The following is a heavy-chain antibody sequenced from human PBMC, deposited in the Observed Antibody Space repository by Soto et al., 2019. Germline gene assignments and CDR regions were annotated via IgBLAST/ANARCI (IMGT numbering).Heavy chain of an antibody. V-gene: IGHV3-73*02. J-gene: IGHJ4*02. CDR3: IQSFDYPAVFDY. D-gene: IGHD3-16*01. CDR1: GFTFSGSA. CDR2: IRSKANSYAT. Sequence: EVQLVESGGGLVQPGGSLKLSCAASGFTFSGSAMHWVRQASGKGLEWVGRIRSKANSYATAYAASLKGRFTISRDDSKNTAYLQMNSLKTEDTAVYYGIQSFDYPAVFDYWGQGTLVTVSS.